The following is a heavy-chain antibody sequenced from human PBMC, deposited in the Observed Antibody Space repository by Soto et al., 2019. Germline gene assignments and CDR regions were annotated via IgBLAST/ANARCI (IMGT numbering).Heavy chain of an antibody. D-gene: IGHD3-3*01. J-gene: IGHJ6*02. CDR3: ARLYYDFWSGYFPDYYYYYGMDV. CDR2: ISGSGGST. V-gene: IGHV3-23*01. Sequence: PGGSLRLSCAASGFTFSSYAMSWVRQAPGKGLEWVSAISGSGGSTYYADSVKGRFTISRDNSKNTLYLQMNSLRAEDTAVYYCARLYYDFWSGYFPDYYYYYGMDVWGQGTTVTVSS. CDR1: GFTFSSYA.